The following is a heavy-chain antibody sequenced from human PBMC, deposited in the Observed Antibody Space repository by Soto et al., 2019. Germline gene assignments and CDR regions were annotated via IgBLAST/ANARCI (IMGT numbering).Heavy chain of an antibody. D-gene: IGHD2-8*01. CDR3: AARDFYFTNGYYLYYFDF. Sequence: GGSLRLSCEASGFTFNNYAMNWVRQAPGKGLEWVSGISGSGTSAYYADSVKGRFTISRDNSKNTLYLQMNSLRAEDTALYYCAARDFYFTNGYYLYYFDFWGQGTLVTVSS. CDR1: GFTFNNYA. CDR2: ISGSGTSA. J-gene: IGHJ4*02. V-gene: IGHV3-23*01.